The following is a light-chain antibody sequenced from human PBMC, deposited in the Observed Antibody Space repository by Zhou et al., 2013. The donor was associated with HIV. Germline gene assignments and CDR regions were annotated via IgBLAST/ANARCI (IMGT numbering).Light chain of an antibody. Sequence: EIVMTQSPATLSVSPGERATLSCRASQSVSSNLAWYQQKPGQAPRVLIYGVSTRATGIPARFSGSGSGTEFTLTISSLQSEDFAVYYCQQYSTWPPLTFGGGTKVEIK. CDR2: GVS. CDR3: QQYSTWPPLT. V-gene: IGKV3-15*01. CDR1: QSVSSN. J-gene: IGKJ4*01.